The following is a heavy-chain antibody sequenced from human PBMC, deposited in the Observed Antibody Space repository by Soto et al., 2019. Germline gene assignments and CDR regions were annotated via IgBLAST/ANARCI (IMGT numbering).Heavy chain of an antibody. V-gene: IGHV3-30-3*01. D-gene: IGHD3-10*01. J-gene: IGHJ4*02. CDR2: ISYDGSNK. CDR3: ARADYYGSGSYRY. Sequence: GGSLRLSCAASGFTFSSYAMHWVRPAPGKGLEWVAVISYDGSNKYYADSVKGRFTISRDNSKNTLYLQMNSLRAEDTAVYYCARADYYGSGSYRYWGQGTLVTVSS. CDR1: GFTFSSYA.